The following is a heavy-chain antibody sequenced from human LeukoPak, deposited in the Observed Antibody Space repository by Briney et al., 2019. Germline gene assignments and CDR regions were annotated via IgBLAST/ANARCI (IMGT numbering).Heavy chain of an antibody. CDR2: ISSSSSYI. J-gene: IGHJ4*01. Sequence: GGSLRLSCAASGFTFSSYSMNWVCQAPGKGLEWVSSISSSSSYIYYADSVKGRFTISRDNAKNSLYLQMNSLRAEDTAVYYCARGFSGTADYWGQGTLVTVSS. CDR3: ARGFSGTADY. V-gene: IGHV3-21*01. CDR1: GFTFSSYS. D-gene: IGHD1-1*01.